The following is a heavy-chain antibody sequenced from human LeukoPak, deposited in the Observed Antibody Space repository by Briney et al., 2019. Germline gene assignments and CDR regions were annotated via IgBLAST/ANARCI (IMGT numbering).Heavy chain of an antibody. D-gene: IGHD6-13*01. CDR2: INHSGST. CDR3: ARGRVSAAGTAFPDY. Sequence: SETLSLTCAVYGGSFSGYYWSWIRQPPGKGLEWIGEINHSGSTNYNPSLKSQVTISVDTSKNQFSLKLSSVTAADTAVYYCARGRVSAAGTAFPDYWGQGTLVTVSS. CDR1: GGSFSGYY. V-gene: IGHV4-34*01. J-gene: IGHJ4*02.